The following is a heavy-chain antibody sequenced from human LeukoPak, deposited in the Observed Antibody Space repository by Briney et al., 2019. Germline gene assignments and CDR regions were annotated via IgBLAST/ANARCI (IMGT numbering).Heavy chain of an antibody. D-gene: IGHD6-19*01. V-gene: IGHV1-2*04. J-gene: IGHJ4*02. CDR2: INPNSGGT. Sequence: ASVKVSCKASGYTFTGYYMHWVRQAPGQGLEWMGWINPNSGGTNYAQKFQGWVTMTRDTPISTAYMELSRLRSDDTAVYYCARDTIAVAAPTGCYFDYWGQGTLVTVSS. CDR1: GYTFTGYY. CDR3: ARDTIAVAAPTGCYFDY.